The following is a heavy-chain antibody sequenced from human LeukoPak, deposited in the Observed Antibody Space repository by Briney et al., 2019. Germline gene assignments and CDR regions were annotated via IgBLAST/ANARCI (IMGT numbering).Heavy chain of an antibody. V-gene: IGHV4-59*01. CDR3: ARGGSSSGCSNYYYYGMDV. J-gene: IGHJ6*02. Sequence: SETLSLTCTVSGGSISSYYWSWIRQPPGKGLEWIGYIYYSGSTNYNPSLKSRVTISVDTSKNQFSLKLSSVTAADTAVYYCARGGSSSGCSNYYYYGMDVWGQGTTVTVSS. D-gene: IGHD6-19*01. CDR1: GGSISSYY. CDR2: IYYSGST.